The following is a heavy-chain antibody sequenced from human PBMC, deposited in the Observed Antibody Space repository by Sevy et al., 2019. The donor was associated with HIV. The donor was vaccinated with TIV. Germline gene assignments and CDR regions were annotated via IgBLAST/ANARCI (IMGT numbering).Heavy chain of an antibody. Sequence: GGSLRLSCAASGFTFSNHAMHWVRQSPGKGLEWVAFIRSDGSHDYYADSVKGRFTISRDNSKNTVYLQMSSLRPEDTAVYYCARDRKVLLVVYAIPFDVFDIWRQGTMVTVSS. D-gene: IGHD2-8*02. J-gene: IGHJ3*02. CDR2: IRSDGSHD. V-gene: IGHV3-30*02. CDR3: ARDRKVLLVVYAIPFDVFDI. CDR1: GFTFSNHA.